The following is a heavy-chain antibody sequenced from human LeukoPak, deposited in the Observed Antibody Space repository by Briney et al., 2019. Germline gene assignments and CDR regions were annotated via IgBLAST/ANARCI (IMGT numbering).Heavy chain of an antibody. CDR2: FDPEDGET. CDR3: ARGGDIVVVPADNWFDP. Sequence: ASVKVSCKVSGYTLTELSMHWVRQAPGKGLEWMGGFDPEDGETIYAQKFQGRVTVTEDTSTDTVYMELSSLRSEDTAVYYCARGGDIVVVPADNWFDPWGQGTLVTVSS. J-gene: IGHJ5*02. V-gene: IGHV1-24*01. CDR1: GYTLTELS. D-gene: IGHD2-2*01.